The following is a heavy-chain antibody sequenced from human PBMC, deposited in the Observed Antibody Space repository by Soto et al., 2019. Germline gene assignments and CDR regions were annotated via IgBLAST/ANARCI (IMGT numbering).Heavy chain of an antibody. CDR1: GVTFSSYW. D-gene: IGHD3-9*01. CDR3: AREPRYFDWLLNLDAFDI. J-gene: IGHJ3*02. Sequence: GGFLRLSCAASGVTFSSYWMHWVRQAPGKGLVWVSRINSDGSSTSYADSVKGRFTISRDNAKNTLYLQMNSLRAEDTAVYYCAREPRYFDWLLNLDAFDIWGQGTMVTVSS. CDR2: INSDGSST. V-gene: IGHV3-74*01.